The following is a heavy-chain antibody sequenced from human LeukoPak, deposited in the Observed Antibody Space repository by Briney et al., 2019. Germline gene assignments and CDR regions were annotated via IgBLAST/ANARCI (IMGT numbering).Heavy chain of an antibody. V-gene: IGHV3-30-3*01. CDR2: ISHDGNTG. CDR1: KFMFSAYN. J-gene: IGHJ4*02. CDR3: ARDFNWAFDY. Sequence: GGSLRLSCAASKFMFSAYNMHWVRQVPGKGLEWLAIISHDGNTGHYADSVKGRFTISRDDSKDTVDLQMNSLRADDTAVYYCARDFNWAFDYWGQGTLVTVSS. D-gene: IGHD3-16*01.